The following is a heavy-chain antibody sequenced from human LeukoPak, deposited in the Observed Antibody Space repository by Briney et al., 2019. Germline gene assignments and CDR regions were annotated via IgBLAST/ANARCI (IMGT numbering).Heavy chain of an antibody. V-gene: IGHV3-33*01. J-gene: IGHJ4*02. Sequence: QPGGSLRLSCAASGFTFSSYGMHWVRQAPGKGLEWVAVIWYDGSNKYYADSVKGRFTISRDNSKNTLYLQMNSLRAEDTAVYYCARDMDYYDSSGPPDYWGQGTLVTVSS. CDR3: ARDMDYYDSSGPPDY. D-gene: IGHD3-22*01. CDR1: GFTFSSYG. CDR2: IWYDGSNK.